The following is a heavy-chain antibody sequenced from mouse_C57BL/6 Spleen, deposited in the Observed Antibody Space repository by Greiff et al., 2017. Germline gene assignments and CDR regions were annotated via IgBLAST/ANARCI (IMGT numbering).Heavy chain of an antibody. V-gene: IGHV1-82*01. CDR2: IYPGDGDT. CDR3: ARTIYYGSSYDAMDY. Sequence: VQLQESGPELVKPGASVKISCKASGYAFSSSWMNWVKQRPGKGLEWIGRIYPGDGDTNYNGKFKGKATLTADKSSSTAYMQLSSLTSEDSAVYFCARTIYYGSSYDAMDYWGQGTSVTVSS. CDR1: GYAFSSSW. D-gene: IGHD1-1*01. J-gene: IGHJ4*01.